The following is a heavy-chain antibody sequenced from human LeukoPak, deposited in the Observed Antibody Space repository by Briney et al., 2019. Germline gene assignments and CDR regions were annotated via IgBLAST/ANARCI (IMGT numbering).Heavy chain of an antibody. CDR3: VREVTMVRGVITFYHYNGMDV. V-gene: IGHV1-18*04. CDR2: ISAYNGYT. Sequence: ASVEVSCKASGYTFTSYGISWVRQAPGQGLEWTGWISAYNGYTSYAQNFQGRVTMTTDASTSTAYMELRSLRSDDTAVYYCVREVTMVRGVITFYHYNGMDVWGQGTAVTVSS. D-gene: IGHD3-10*01. CDR1: GYTFTSYG. J-gene: IGHJ6*02.